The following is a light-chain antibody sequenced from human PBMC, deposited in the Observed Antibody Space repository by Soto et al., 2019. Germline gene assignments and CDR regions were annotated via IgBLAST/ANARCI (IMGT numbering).Light chain of an antibody. CDR3: QQYNNWPRT. CDR1: HSVNSH. V-gene: IGKV3-15*01. CDR2: GAS. J-gene: IGKJ1*01. Sequence: MMMTQSPATLSVSPGERVTLSCRTSHSVNSHVAWYQQKPGQAPRLLLYGASTRATGIPARFSGSGSGTEFTLTISSLQSEDFAVYYCQQYNNWPRTFGQGTKVDNK.